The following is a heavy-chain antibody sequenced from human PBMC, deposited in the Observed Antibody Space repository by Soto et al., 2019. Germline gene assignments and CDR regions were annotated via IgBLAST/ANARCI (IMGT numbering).Heavy chain of an antibody. Sequence: QLQLQESGPGLVKPSETLSLTCTVSGGSISSSSYYWGWIRQPPGKGLEWIGSIYYSGSTYYNPSLKSRVTISGDTSKNQFSLKLSSVTAADTAVYYCARTGYCSSTSCWFDLWGRGTLVTVSS. V-gene: IGHV4-39*01. CDR3: ARTGYCSSTSCWFDL. CDR1: GGSISSSSYY. J-gene: IGHJ2*01. CDR2: IYYSGST. D-gene: IGHD2-2*01.